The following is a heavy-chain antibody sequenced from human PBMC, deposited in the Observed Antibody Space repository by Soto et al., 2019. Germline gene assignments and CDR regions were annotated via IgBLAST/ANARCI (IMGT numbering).Heavy chain of an antibody. CDR1: GFTFSSYA. Sequence: QVHLVESGGGVVQPGRSLRLSCAASGFTFSSYAMHWVRQAPGKGLEWVAVISYDGSNKYYADSVKGRFTISIDNSKKTLFLQMNSLRAEDTAVYYCARETDGMDVWGQGTTVTVSS. CDR3: ARETDGMDV. CDR2: ISYDGSNK. J-gene: IGHJ6*02. V-gene: IGHV3-30-3*01.